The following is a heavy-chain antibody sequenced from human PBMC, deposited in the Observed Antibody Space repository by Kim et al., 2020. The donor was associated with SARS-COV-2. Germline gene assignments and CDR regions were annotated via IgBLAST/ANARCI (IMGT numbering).Heavy chain of an antibody. Sequence: GGSLRLSCAASGFTFSSYGMHWVRQAPGKGLEWVAVISYDGSNKYYADSVKGRFTISRDNSKNTLYLQMNSLRAEDTAVYYCAKDRDRGPAMVRGVGMDVWGQGTTVTVSS. CDR1: GFTFSSYG. D-gene: IGHD3-10*01. CDR2: ISYDGSNK. CDR3: AKDRDRGPAMVRGVGMDV. J-gene: IGHJ6*02. V-gene: IGHV3-30*18.